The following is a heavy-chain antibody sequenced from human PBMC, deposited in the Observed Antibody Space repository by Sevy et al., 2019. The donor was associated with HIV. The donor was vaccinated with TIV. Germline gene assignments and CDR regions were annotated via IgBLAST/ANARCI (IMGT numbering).Heavy chain of an antibody. J-gene: IGHJ4*02. V-gene: IGHV3-30*04. Sequence: GESLKISCAASGFTFSSNAMHWVRQAPGKGLEWVAVISHDGTNKYYADSVKGRFTISRDNSKNTLYLQMNSLRAEDTAVYYCARDPRTTVTIRGYFDYWGQGTLVTVSS. CDR1: GFTFSSNA. CDR3: ARDPRTTVTIRGYFDY. CDR2: ISHDGTNK. D-gene: IGHD4-17*01.